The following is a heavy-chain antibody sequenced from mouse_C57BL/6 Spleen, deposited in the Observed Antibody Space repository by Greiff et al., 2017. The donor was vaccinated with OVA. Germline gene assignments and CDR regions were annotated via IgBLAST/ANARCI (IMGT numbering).Heavy chain of an antibody. CDR1: GYTFTDYY. J-gene: IGHJ4*01. D-gene: IGHD3-2*02. CDR2: IYPGSGNT. V-gene: IGHV1-76*01. CDR3: ARYFRDYAMDY. Sequence: VQLQESGAELVRPGASVKLSCKASGYTFTDYYINWVKQRPGQGLEWIARIYPGSGNTYYNEKFKGKATLTAEKSSSTAYMQLSSLTSEDAAVYVCARYFRDYAMDYWGQGTSVTVSS.